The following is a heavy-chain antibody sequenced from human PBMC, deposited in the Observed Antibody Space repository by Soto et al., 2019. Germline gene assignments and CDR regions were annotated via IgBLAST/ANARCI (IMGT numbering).Heavy chain of an antibody. Sequence: QVQLVQSGAEVKKPGASVKVSCKASGYTFTSYGISWVRQAPGQGLEWMGWISAYNGNTNYAQKLQGRVTMTTDTSTSTAYMGLRSLRSDDTAVYYCARDRIGYDSSGSGHDYWGQGTLVTVSS. V-gene: IGHV1-18*01. CDR1: GYTFTSYG. J-gene: IGHJ4*02. D-gene: IGHD3-22*01. CDR2: ISAYNGNT. CDR3: ARDRIGYDSSGSGHDY.